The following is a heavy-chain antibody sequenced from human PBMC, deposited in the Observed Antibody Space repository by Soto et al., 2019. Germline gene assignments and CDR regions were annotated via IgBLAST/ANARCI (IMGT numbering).Heavy chain of an antibody. J-gene: IGHJ4*02. CDR3: ARDAHRFLEWLLLDY. Sequence: ASVKVSCKASGYTFSSYGITWVRQAPGQGLEWMGWISADNGNTKYAQKLQGRLTMTTDTSTRTAYMELRSLRSDDTAVYYCARDAHRFLEWLLLDYCGQGTPVTVYS. D-gene: IGHD3-3*01. CDR1: GYTFSSYG. CDR2: ISADNGNT. V-gene: IGHV1-18*01.